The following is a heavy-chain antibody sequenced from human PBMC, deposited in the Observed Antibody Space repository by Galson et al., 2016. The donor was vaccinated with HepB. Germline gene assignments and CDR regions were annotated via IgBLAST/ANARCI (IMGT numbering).Heavy chain of an antibody. Sequence: LRLSCAASGFTFSSYDMHWVRQATGKGLEWVSGIGTAGDTYYPGSVKGRFTISREDAKNSLYLQMNSLRAGDTAVYYCATSVYGDYRFDDWYFDLWGRGTLVTGSS. CDR1: GFTFSSYD. J-gene: IGHJ2*01. D-gene: IGHD4-17*01. V-gene: IGHV3-13*04. CDR2: IGTAGDT. CDR3: ATSVYGDYRFDDWYFDL.